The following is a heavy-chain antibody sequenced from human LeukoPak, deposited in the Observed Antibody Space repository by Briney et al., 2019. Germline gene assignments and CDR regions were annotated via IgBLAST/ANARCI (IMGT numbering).Heavy chain of an antibody. V-gene: IGHV3-21*01. CDR2: ITRSGTYI. J-gene: IGHJ4*02. CDR3: AKDRLR. Sequence: GGSLRLSCAASGFTFSNYNMNWVRQAPGKAMEWVSSITRSGTYIFYADSVKGRFTISRDNAKNSLYLQMNSLRAEDTAVYYCAKDRLRWGRGTLVTVSS. CDR1: GFTFSNYN.